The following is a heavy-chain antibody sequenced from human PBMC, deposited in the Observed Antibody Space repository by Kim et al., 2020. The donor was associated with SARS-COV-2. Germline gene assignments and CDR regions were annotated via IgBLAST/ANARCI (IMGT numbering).Heavy chain of an antibody. Sequence: ASVKFSCKASGYTFTSYYMHWVRQAPGQGLEWMGIINPSGGSTSYAQKFQGRVTMTRDTSTSTVYMELSSLRSEDTAVYYCSRDFHGGWGQLPYYYYYYYMDVWGKGTTVTVSS. V-gene: IGHV1-46*01. D-gene: IGHD2-2*01. J-gene: IGHJ6*03. CDR3: SRDFHGGWGQLPYYYYYYYMDV. CDR2: INPSGGST. CDR1: GYTFTSYY.